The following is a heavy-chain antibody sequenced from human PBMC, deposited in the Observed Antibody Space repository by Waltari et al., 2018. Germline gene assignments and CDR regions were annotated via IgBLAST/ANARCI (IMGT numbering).Heavy chain of an antibody. CDR2: ISSSSYI. Sequence: EVQLVESGGGLVKPGGSLRLSCAASGFTFSRYSMNWVRQSPGKGMEWGVSISSSSYIYYADSVKGRFTISRDNAKNSLYLQMNSLRAEDTAVYFCAKEAGDTYWYFDLWGRGTLVTVSS. V-gene: IGHV3-21*04. J-gene: IGHJ2*01. CDR3: AKEAGDTYWYFDL. CDR1: GFTFSRYS. D-gene: IGHD6-19*01.